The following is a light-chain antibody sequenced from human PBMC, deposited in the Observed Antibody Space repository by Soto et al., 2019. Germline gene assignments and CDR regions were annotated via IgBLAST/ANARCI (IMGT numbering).Light chain of an antibody. CDR1: QSVRDN. J-gene: IGKJ2*01. Sequence: EIVMTHSPATLSVSPGERATLSCRASQSVRDNLAWYQQKPGQAPRLLINGASTRATGIPARFSGSGSGTEFTLTINSLQSEDFALYFCQQSNNWPYTFGQGTKLEIK. V-gene: IGKV3-15*01. CDR2: GAS. CDR3: QQSNNWPYT.